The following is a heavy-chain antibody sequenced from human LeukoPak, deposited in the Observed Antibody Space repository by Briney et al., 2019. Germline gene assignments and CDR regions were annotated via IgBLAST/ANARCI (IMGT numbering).Heavy chain of an antibody. CDR2: ISGSGGST. D-gene: IGHD3-22*01. CDR1: GFTFSSYA. J-gene: IGHJ4*02. V-gene: IGHV3-23*01. CDR3: AKAGSMIVVALIDY. Sequence: GGSLRLSCAASGFTFSSYAMSWVRQAPGKGLEWVSAISGSGGSTYYADSVKGRFTISRDNSKNTLYVQMNSLRAEDTAVYYCAKAGSMIVVALIDYWGQGTLVTVSS.